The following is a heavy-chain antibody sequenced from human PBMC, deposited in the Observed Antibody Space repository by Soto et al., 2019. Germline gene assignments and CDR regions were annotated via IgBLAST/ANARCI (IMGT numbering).Heavy chain of an antibody. CDR3: ARGGGDFDWLSNRSFDP. CDR1: GGTFSSYT. J-gene: IGHJ5*02. V-gene: IGHV1-69*02. Sequence: SVKVSCKASGGTFSSYTISWVRQAPGQGLEWMGRIIPILGIANYAQKFQGRVTITADKSTSTAYMELSSLRSEDTAVYYCARGGGDFDWLSNRSFDPWGQGTLGTVSS. CDR2: IIPILGIA. D-gene: IGHD3-9*01.